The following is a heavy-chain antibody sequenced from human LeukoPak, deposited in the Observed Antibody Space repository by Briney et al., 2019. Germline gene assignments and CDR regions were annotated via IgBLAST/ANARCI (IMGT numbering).Heavy chain of an antibody. V-gene: IGHV3-74*03. CDR3: AKVREGYCSGGSCYPGAFDI. CDR1: GFTFSNYW. CDR2: IDNAGSIT. Sequence: GGSLRLSCAASGFTFSNYWIHWVRQAPGKGLVWVSRIDNAGSITTYADSVKGRFTISRDNAENTLYLQMNSLRAEDTAVYYCAKVREGYCSGGSCYPGAFDIWGQGTMVTVSS. J-gene: IGHJ3*02. D-gene: IGHD2-15*01.